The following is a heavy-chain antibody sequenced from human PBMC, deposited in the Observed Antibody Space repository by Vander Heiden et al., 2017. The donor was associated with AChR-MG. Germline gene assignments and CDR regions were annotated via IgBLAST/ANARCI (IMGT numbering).Heavy chain of an antibody. CDR2: ISSSSSYI. CDR3: ARDRAYYYDSSGYRGGLDY. D-gene: IGHD3-22*01. CDR1: GFTFSSYS. J-gene: IGHJ4*02. V-gene: IGHV3-21*01. Sequence: EVQLVESGGGLVKPGGSLRRSCAASGFTFSSYSMNWVRQARGKGLEWVSSISSSSSYIYYADSVKGRFTISRDNAKNSLYLQMNSLRAEDTAVYYCARDRAYYYDSSGYRGGLDYWGQGTLVTVSS.